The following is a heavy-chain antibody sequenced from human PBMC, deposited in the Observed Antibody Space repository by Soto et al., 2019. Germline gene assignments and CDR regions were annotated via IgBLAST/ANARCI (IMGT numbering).Heavy chain of an antibody. V-gene: IGHV3-21*01. CDR1: GFTFSSYS. CDR2: ISSSSSYI. CDR3: ARDVGYYDYIWGSYPDY. D-gene: IGHD3-16*02. Sequence: GGSLRLSCAASGFTFSSYSMNWVRQAPGKGLEWVSSISSSSSYIYYADSVKGRFTISRDNAKNSLYLQMNSLRAEDTAVYYCARDVGYYDYIWGSYPDYWGQGTLVTVSS. J-gene: IGHJ4*02.